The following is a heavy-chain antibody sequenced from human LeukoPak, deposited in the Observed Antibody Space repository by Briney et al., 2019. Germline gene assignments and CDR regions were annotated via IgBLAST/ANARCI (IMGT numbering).Heavy chain of an antibody. D-gene: IGHD4-17*01. CDR1: GGSISSSSYY. V-gene: IGHV4-39*01. CDR3: ARRMRPTVTTSGYNP. CDR2: IYYSGST. J-gene: IGHJ5*02. Sequence: SETLSLTCTVSGGSISSSSYYWGWIRQPPGKGLEWIGSIYYSGSTYYNPSLKSRVTISVDTSKNQFSLKLSSVTAADTAVYYCARRMRPTVTTSGYNPWGQGTLVTVSS.